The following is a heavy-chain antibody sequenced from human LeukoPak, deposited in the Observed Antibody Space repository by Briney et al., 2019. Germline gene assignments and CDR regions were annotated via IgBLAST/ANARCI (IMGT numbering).Heavy chain of an antibody. V-gene: IGHV1-46*01. CDR3: ARGDYSGRPDY. J-gene: IGHJ4*02. CDR1: GYIFTSYY. CDR2: INPSGSST. D-gene: IGHD1-26*01. Sequence: ASVKVSCKASGYIFTSYYMHWVRQAPGQGLEWMVIINPSGSSTTYAQKFQGRVTMTRDTSTSTVYMGLSSLRSEDTAVYYCARGDYSGRPDYWGQGTLVTVSS.